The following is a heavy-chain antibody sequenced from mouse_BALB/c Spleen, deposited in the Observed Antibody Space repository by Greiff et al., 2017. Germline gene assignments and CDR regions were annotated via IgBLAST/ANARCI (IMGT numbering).Heavy chain of an antibody. CDR2: IDPENGDT. CDR3: KDYDPSWAMDY. D-gene: IGHD2-4*01. Sequence: EVQLVESGAELVRSGASVKLSCTASGFNIKDYYMHWVKQRPEQGLEWIGWIDPENGDTEYAPKFQGKATMTADTSSNTAYLQLSSLTSEDTAVYYCKDYDPSWAMDYWGQGTSVTVSS. CDR1: GFNIKDYY. J-gene: IGHJ4*01. V-gene: IGHV14-4*02.